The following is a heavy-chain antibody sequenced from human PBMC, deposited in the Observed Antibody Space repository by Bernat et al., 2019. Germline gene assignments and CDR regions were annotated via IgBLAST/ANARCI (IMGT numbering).Heavy chain of an antibody. CDR2: ISSSSSYT. CDR3: ARGTSTSAPYMDV. V-gene: IGHV3-11*05. CDR1: GFTFSDYY. Sequence: QVQLVESGRGLVKPGGSLRLSCAASGFTFSDYYMSSIRQAPGKGLNWVSYISSSSSYTNYADSVKGRVTISRDNAKNSLYLQMNSLGAEDTAVYYCARGTSTSAPYMDVWGKGTTVTVSS. J-gene: IGHJ6*03.